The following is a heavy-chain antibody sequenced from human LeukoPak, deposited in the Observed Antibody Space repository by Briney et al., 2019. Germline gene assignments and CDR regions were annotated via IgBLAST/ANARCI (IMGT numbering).Heavy chain of an antibody. CDR2: IYYSGST. J-gene: IGHJ3*02. CDR1: GGSISSYY. CDR3: ARQSFDAFDI. V-gene: IGHV4-59*08. Sequence: SETLSLTCTVSGGSISSYYWSWIRQPPGKGLEWIGYIYYSGSTNYNPSPKSRVTISVDTSKNQFSLKLSSVTAADTAVYYCARQSFDAFDIWGQGTMVTVSS.